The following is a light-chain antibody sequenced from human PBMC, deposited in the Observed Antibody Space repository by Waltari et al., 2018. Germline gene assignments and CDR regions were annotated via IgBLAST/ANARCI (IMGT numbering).Light chain of an antibody. V-gene: IGLV2-23*01. Sequence: QSALTQPASVSGSPGQSITISCTGASRDVGSYNLVSWYQQHPGKVPKVVIYEDTKRPPGVSGRFSGSRSGNTASLTISGLQAEDEAHYYCCSIAGSVAYWVFGGGTRLTVL. CDR2: EDT. J-gene: IGLJ3*02. CDR1: SRDVGSYNL. CDR3: CSIAGSVAYWV.